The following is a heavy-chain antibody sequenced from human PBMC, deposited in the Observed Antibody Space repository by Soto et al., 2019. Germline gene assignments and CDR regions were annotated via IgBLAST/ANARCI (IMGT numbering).Heavy chain of an antibody. CDR2: ISSSSSYI. D-gene: IGHD3-22*01. Sequence: GGSLRLSCAASGFTFSSHSMNWVRQAPGKGLEWVSSISSSSSYIYYADSVKGRFTISRDNSKNSLYLQMNSLRAEDTAVYYCSKGGDYVSSGYILTYYYYGMDVWGQGTTVTVSS. CDR3: SKGGDYVSSGYILTYYYYGMDV. V-gene: IGHV3-21*01. CDR1: GFTFSSHS. J-gene: IGHJ6*02.